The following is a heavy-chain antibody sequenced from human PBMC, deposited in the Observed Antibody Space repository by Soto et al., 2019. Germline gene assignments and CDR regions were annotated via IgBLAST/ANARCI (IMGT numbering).Heavy chain of an antibody. CDR3: ARDRGITMIVAGNWFDP. CDR2: INSDGSST. CDR1: GFTFSSYW. D-gene: IGHD3-22*01. V-gene: IGHV3-74*01. Sequence: PGGSLRLSCAASGFTFSSYWMHWVRQAPGKGLVWASRINSDGSSTSYADSVKGRFTISRDNAKNTLYLQMNSLRAEDTAVYYCARDRGITMIVAGNWFDPWGQGTLVTVSS. J-gene: IGHJ5*02.